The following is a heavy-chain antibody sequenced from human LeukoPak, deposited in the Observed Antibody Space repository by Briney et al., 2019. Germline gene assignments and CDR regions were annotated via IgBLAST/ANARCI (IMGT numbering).Heavy chain of an antibody. V-gene: IGHV3-74*01. CDR3: ARVSSGSYFGYYYYYMDV. J-gene: IGHJ6*03. CDR2: INSDGSST. Sequence: GGSLRLSCAASGFTFSNYWMHWVRQAPGKGLVWVSRINSDGSSTSYADSVKGRFTISRDNAKNTLYLQMNSLRAEDTAVYYCARVSSGSYFGYYYYYMDVWGRGTTVTVSS. D-gene: IGHD1-26*01. CDR1: GFTFSNYW.